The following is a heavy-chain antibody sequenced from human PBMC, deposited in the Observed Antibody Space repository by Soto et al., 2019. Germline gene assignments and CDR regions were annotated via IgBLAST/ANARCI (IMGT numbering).Heavy chain of an antibody. D-gene: IGHD6-19*01. J-gene: IGHJ3*02. V-gene: IGHV3-33*01. CDR1: GFTFSSYG. CDR3: AREPVAVAGALTSLDAFDI. Sequence: ESGGGVVQPGRSLRLSCAASGFTFSSYGMHWVRQAPGKGLEWVAVIWYDGSNKYYADSVKGRFTISRDNSKNTLYLQMNSLRAEDTAVYYCAREPVAVAGALTSLDAFDIWGQGTMVTVSS. CDR2: IWYDGSNK.